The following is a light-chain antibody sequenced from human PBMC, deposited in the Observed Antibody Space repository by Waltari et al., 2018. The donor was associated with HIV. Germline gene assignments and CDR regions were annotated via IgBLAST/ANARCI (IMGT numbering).Light chain of an antibody. CDR1: SSDLGCYNS. CDR3: SFYGGSNILV. Sequence: QSALTQPPSASGSPGQSVTISCTGASSDLGCYNSVPWYQQRPGKAPKVIISEVSKRSSGVPNRFSGSTSGNTASLTVSGLQADDEAEYFCSFYGGSNILVFGGGTKLTVL. CDR2: EVS. V-gene: IGLV2-8*01. J-gene: IGLJ2*01.